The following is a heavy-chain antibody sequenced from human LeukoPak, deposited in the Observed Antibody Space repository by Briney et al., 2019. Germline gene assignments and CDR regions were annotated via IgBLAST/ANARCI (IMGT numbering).Heavy chain of an antibody. J-gene: IGHJ4*02. Sequence: SETLSLTCTVSGGSISSSSYYWGWIRQPPGKGLEWIGEINHSGSTNYNPSLKSRVTISVDTSKNQFSLKLSSVTAADTAVYYCARGDIVVVPAARLFDYWGQGTLVTVSS. CDR2: INHSGST. CDR3: ARGDIVVVPAARLFDY. V-gene: IGHV4-39*07. CDR1: GGSISSSSYY. D-gene: IGHD2-2*01.